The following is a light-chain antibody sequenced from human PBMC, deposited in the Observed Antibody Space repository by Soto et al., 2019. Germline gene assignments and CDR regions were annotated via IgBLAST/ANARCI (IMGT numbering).Light chain of an antibody. CDR1: QDIYNY. J-gene: IGKJ5*01. V-gene: IGKV1-33*01. CDR2: DAS. Sequence: DIRMTQSPSSLSASVGDRVTITCQASQDIYNYLNWYQQKPGKAPKLLICDASNLETGVPSRFSGSGSGTDFTFTISSLQPEDIATYYCQQYDNLPITFGHGTRLEIK. CDR3: QQYDNLPIT.